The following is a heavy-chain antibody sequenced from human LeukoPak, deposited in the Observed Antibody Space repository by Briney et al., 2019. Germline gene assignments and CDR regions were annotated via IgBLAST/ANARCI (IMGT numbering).Heavy chain of an antibody. J-gene: IGHJ4*02. Sequence: SETLSLTCAVSGGSISSSNWWSWVRQPPGKGLEWIGEIYHSGSTNYNPSLKSRVTISVDKSKNQFSLTLSSVTAPATAVYYXXXXVPQQLVRSMSDWGQGTLVTVSS. V-gene: IGHV4-4*02. D-gene: IGHD6-13*01. CDR2: IYHSGST. CDR3: XXXVPQQLVRSMSD. CDR1: GGSISSSNW.